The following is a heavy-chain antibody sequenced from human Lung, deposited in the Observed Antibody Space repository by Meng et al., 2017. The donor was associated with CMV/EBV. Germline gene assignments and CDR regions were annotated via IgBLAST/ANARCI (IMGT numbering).Heavy chain of an antibody. CDR3: AKDIRGRTYYYYGMDV. J-gene: IGHJ6*02. Sequence: SCAASGFTFDDYAMHWVRQAPGKGLEWVSGISWNSGSIGYADSVKGRFTISRDNAKNSLYLQMNSLRAEDTALYYCAKDIRGRTYYYYGMDVWGQGTXVT. CDR2: ISWNSGSI. V-gene: IGHV3-9*01. CDR1: GFTFDDYA.